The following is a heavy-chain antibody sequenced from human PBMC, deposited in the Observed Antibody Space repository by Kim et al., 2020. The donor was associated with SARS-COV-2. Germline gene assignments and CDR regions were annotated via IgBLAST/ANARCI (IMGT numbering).Heavy chain of an antibody. J-gene: IGHJ4*02. V-gene: IGHV3-21*01. Sequence: GGSLRLSCAASGFTFSSYSINWVRQAPGKGLEWVSSISSSCSYRYYADSMKGRFTISRDNAKNSLYLQMNSLRAEDTAIYYCAREGSGSYNYDSSGYSHFDYWGQGTLVTVSS. D-gene: IGHD3-22*01. CDR3: AREGSGSYNYDSSGYSHFDY. CDR1: GFTFSSYS. CDR2: ISSSCSYR.